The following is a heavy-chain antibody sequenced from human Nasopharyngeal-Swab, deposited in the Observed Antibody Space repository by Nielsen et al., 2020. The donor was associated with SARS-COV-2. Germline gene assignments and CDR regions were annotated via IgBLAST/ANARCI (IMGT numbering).Heavy chain of an antibody. CDR1: GGSISSYY. V-gene: IGHV4-59*01. D-gene: IGHD3-3*01. CDR3: ARGTSLWSGYSADYYYMDV. CDR2: IYYSGST. Sequence: SETLSLTCTVSGGSISSYYWSWIRQPPGKGLEWIGYIYYSGSTNYNPSLKSRVTISVDTSKNQFSLKLSSVTAADTAVYYCARGTSLWSGYSADYYYMDVWGKGTTVTVSS. J-gene: IGHJ6*03.